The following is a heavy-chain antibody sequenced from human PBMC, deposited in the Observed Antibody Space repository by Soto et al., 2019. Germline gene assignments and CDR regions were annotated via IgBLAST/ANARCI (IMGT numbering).Heavy chain of an antibody. CDR3: ASSFWSGYQLDY. V-gene: IGHV4-59*01. CDR1: GGSISSYY. D-gene: IGHD3-3*01. CDR2: IYYSGST. Sequence: TLSLTCTVSGGSISSYYWSWIRQPPGKGLEWIGYIYYSGSTNYNPSLKSRVTISVDTSKNQFSLKLSSVTAADTAVYYCASSFWSGYQLDYWGQGTLVTVSS. J-gene: IGHJ4*02.